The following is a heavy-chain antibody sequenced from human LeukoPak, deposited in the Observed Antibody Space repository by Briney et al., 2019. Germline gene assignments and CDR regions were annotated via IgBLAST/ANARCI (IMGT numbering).Heavy chain of an antibody. Sequence: PGGSLRLSCAASGFTFSSYAMSWVRQAPGKGLEWVSSISSSSSYIYYADSVKGRFTISRDNAKNSLYLQMNSLRAEDTAVYYCARTPVADAFDIWGQGTMVTVSS. V-gene: IGHV3-21*01. CDR1: GFTFSSYA. CDR3: ARTPVADAFDI. CDR2: ISSSSSYI. D-gene: IGHD6-19*01. J-gene: IGHJ3*02.